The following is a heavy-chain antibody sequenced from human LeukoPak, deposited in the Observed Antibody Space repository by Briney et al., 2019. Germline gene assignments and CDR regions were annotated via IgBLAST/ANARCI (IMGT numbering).Heavy chain of an antibody. D-gene: IGHD3-10*01. CDR1: GGSISSYY. V-gene: IGHV4-59*08. Sequence: SETLSLTCTVSGGSISSYYWSWIRQPPGKGLEWIGYIYYSGSTNYNPSLKSRVTISVDTSKNQFSLKLSSVTAADTAVYYCARRVVRGVMTNWFDPWGQGTLVTVSS. CDR3: ARRVVRGVMTNWFDP. CDR2: IYYSGST. J-gene: IGHJ5*02.